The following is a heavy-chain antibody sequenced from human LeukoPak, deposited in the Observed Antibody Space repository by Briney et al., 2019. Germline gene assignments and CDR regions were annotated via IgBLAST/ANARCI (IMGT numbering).Heavy chain of an antibody. CDR3: ARDQQLVFDY. D-gene: IGHD6-13*01. CDR1: GFTFSSYW. Sequence: PGGSLRLSCAASGFTFSSYWMHWVRQAPGKGLVWVSRINGDGSSTSYADSVKGRFTISRDNSKNTLILQMNSLRAEDTAVYYCARDQQLVFDYWGQGSLVTVSS. CDR2: INGDGSST. J-gene: IGHJ4*02. V-gene: IGHV3-74*01.